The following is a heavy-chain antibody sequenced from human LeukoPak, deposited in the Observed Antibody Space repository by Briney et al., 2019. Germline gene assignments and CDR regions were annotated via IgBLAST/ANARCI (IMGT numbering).Heavy chain of an antibody. V-gene: IGHV3-53*01. CDR3: ARADYDSSGYPIDY. J-gene: IGHJ4*02. D-gene: IGHD3-22*01. CDR2: IYSGGST. Sequence: GGSLRLSCAASGFTVSSNYMSWVRQAPGKGLGWVSVIYSGGSTYYADSVKGRFTISRDNSTNTLYLQMNSLRPEDTAVYYCARADYDSSGYPIDYWGQGTLVTVSS. CDR1: GFTVSSNY.